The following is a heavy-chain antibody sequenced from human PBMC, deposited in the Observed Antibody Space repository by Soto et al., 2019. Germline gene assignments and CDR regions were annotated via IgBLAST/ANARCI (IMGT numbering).Heavy chain of an antibody. J-gene: IGHJ4*02. Sequence: QVQLVQSGAEVKKPGASVKVSCKASGYTFTSYGISWVRQAPGQGLEWMGWISAYNGNTNYAQKLQGRVTMTTDTPHTTAYLKIRSMKSDDTATSYYARSGVWEPRDYWGQGTLVTVSS. CDR1: GYTFTSYG. CDR3: ARSGVWEPRDY. D-gene: IGHD1-26*01. CDR2: ISAYNGNT. V-gene: IGHV1-18*01.